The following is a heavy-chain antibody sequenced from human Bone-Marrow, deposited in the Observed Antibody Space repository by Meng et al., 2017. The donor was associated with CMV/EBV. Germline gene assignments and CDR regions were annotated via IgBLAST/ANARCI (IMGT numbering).Heavy chain of an antibody. J-gene: IGHJ5*02. Sequence: SVKVSCKASGGTFSSYAISWVRQAPGQGLEWMGGIIPIFGTANYAQKFQGRVTITTDESTSTAYMELSSLRSEDTAVYYCARDGCSSTSCYYTSYNWFDPCGQGTLVTVSS. V-gene: IGHV1-69*05. D-gene: IGHD2-2*01. CDR2: IIPIFGTA. CDR3: ARDGCSSTSCYYTSYNWFDP. CDR1: GGTFSSYA.